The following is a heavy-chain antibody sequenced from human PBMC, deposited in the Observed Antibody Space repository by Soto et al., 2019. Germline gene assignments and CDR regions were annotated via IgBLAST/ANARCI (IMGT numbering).Heavy chain of an antibody. CDR1: GGSSSSCY. Sequence: PSETLSLTCTVSGGSSSSCYWSWIRQPPGKGLEWIGYIYDSGSTNYKSSLKSRVTISIDTSKNQFSLKLSSVTAADTAVYCCARRHYHYYYMDVWGKGTTVTVSS. V-gene: IGHV4-59*08. J-gene: IGHJ6*03. CDR3: ARRHYHYYYMDV. CDR2: IYDSGST.